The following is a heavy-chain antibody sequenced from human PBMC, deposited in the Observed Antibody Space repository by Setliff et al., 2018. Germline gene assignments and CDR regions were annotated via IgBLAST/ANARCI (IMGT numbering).Heavy chain of an antibody. D-gene: IGHD3-3*01. CDR3: ASPRRDDLDSPFDAFDL. V-gene: IGHV4-59*04. J-gene: IGHJ3*01. Sequence: TLSLTCTVSGGSISPYFWSWIRQPPGKGLEWIATIYHRGRTYYNPSLDSRVTISLDTSKNHFSLRLRSVTAADTAVYYCASPRRDDLDSPFDAFDLWGQGTKVTVSS. CDR2: IYHRGRT. CDR1: GGSISPYF.